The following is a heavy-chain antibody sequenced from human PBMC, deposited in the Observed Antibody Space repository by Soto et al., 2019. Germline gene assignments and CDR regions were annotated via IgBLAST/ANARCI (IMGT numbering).Heavy chain of an antibody. D-gene: IGHD6-13*01. CDR2: IYYSGST. Sequence: TLSLTCTVSGGSIRSGGYYWSWIRQDPGKSLEWIGYIYYSGSTYYNPSLTSRVTISVDTSKNQFSLKLSSVSAADTDVYYCARGAGKYYYGMDVWGQGTTVTVSS. CDR1: GGSIRSGGYY. J-gene: IGHJ6*02. CDR3: ARGAGKYYYGMDV. V-gene: IGHV4-31*03.